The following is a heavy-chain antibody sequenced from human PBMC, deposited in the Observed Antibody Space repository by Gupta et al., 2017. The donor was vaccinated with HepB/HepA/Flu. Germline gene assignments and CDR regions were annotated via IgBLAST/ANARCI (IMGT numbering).Heavy chain of an antibody. Sequence: EVQVVESGGDLVQPGGSLRLSCAASGFTFRTYWLTWVRQAPGKGLEWVANIKHDGIDKYYVDSVKGRFTISRDNAKNSVYLQMNSLRAEDTAVYYCASMPKTYYYYMDVWGKGTTVTVSS. CDR1: GFTFRTYW. CDR2: IKHDGIDK. CDR3: ASMPKTYYYYMDV. J-gene: IGHJ6*03. V-gene: IGHV3-7*01. D-gene: IGHD2-2*01.